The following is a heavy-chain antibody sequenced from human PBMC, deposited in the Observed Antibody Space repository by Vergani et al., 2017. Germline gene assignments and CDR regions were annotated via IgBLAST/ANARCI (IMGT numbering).Heavy chain of an antibody. V-gene: IGHV3-21*01. J-gene: IGHJ4*02. CDR3: ARDSEVVLHRGVLTI. D-gene: IGHD3-10*01. CDR2: IIGVSSFI. CDR1: GFRLTTSG. Sequence: EVQLVESGGGLVKPGGSLRLSCAASGFRLTTSGMNWVRQAPGMGLEWVSSIIGVSSFIYYADSVMGRFTISRDNSKHSLYLQTNSLRAEDTAVYYCARDSEVVLHRGVLTIWGQGTLVTVSS.